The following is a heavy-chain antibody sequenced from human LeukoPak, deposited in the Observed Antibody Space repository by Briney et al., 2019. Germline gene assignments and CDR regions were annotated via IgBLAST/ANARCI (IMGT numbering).Heavy chain of an antibody. CDR1: GGSISSYY. D-gene: IGHD3-10*01. V-gene: IGHV4-59*01. J-gene: IGHJ4*02. Sequence: SETLSLTCTVSGGSISSYYWSWIRQPPGKGLEWIGYIYYSGSTNYNPSLKSRVTISVDTSKNQFSLKLSSVTAADTAVYYCARVGTYGSGSYLSWLDYWGQGTLVTISS. CDR3: ARVGTYGSGSYLSWLDY. CDR2: IYYSGST.